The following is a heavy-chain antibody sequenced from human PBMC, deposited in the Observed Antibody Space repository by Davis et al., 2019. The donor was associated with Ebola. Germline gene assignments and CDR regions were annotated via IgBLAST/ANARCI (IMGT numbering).Heavy chain of an antibody. D-gene: IGHD3-22*01. CDR3: ACQYYYDSSGYYYRYYYYYYGMDV. CDR2: INSDGSST. V-gene: IGHV3-74*01. CDR1: GVTFSSNW. Sequence: GESLKISCAASGVTFSSNWMQWVRQTPGKGLVWVSRINSDGSSTRYADSVKGRFTISRDNAKNTLYLQMNSLRAEDTAVYYCACQYYYDSSGYYYRYYYYYYGMDVWGKGTTVTVSS. J-gene: IGHJ6*04.